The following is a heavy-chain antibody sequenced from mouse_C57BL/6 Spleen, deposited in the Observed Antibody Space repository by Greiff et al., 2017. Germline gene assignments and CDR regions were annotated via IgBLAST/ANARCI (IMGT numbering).Heavy chain of an antibody. CDR2: IDPETGGT. CDR3: TCHYGSSDYFDY. Sequence: QVQLKESGAELVRPGASVTLSCKASGYTFTDYEMHWVKQTPVHGLEWIGAIDPETGGTAYNQKFKGKAILTAAKASSTAYMVLRSLTSEDSAVYYCTCHYGSSDYFDYWGQGTTLTVSS. CDR1: GYTFTDYE. J-gene: IGHJ2*01. D-gene: IGHD1-1*01. V-gene: IGHV1-15*01.